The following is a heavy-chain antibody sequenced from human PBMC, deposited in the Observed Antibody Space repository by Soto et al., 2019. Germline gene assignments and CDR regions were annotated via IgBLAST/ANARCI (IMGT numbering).Heavy chain of an antibody. CDR3: ARASPSHSSRYEYFQH. Sequence: SETLSLTGAVSGGSISSGCYSWSWIRQPPGKGLEWIGYIYHIGSTYYNPSLKSRVTISVDRSKNQFSLKLSSVTAADTSVYYCARASPSHSSRYEYFQHLGQGTLLTVCS. CDR1: GGSISSGCYS. CDR2: IYHIGST. J-gene: IGHJ1*01. V-gene: IGHV4-30-2*01. D-gene: IGHD6-13*01.